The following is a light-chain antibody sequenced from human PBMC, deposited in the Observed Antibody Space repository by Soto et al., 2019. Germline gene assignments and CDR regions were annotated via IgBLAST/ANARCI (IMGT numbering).Light chain of an antibody. Sequence: DIQMTQSPSTLSASVGDRVTITFRASQTITTWLAWYQQKPGKAPKVLIYDASSLESGGPSRFSGSGSGTEFTLTISSLQPDDFATYYCQHYNSYSEAFGQGTKVDIK. J-gene: IGKJ1*01. CDR2: DAS. V-gene: IGKV1-5*01. CDR1: QTITTW. CDR3: QHYNSYSEA.